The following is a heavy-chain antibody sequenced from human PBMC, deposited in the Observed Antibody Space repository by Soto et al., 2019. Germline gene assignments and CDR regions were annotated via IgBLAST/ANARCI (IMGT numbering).Heavy chain of an antibody. J-gene: IGHJ5*02. CDR2: IYPGDSDT. CDR3: ARQGAAVPTVPLIWFDP. V-gene: IGHV5-51*01. D-gene: IGHD6-13*01. CDR1: GYSFTSYW. Sequence: GESLKISCKGSGYSFTSYWIGWVRQMPWKGLEWMGIIYPGDSDTRYSPSFQGQVTISADKSISTAYLRWSSLKASDTAMYYCARQGAAVPTVPLIWFDPWGQGTLVTVS.